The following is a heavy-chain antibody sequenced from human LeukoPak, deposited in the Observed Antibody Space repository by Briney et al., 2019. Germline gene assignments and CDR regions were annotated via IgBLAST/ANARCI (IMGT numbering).Heavy chain of an antibody. V-gene: IGHV4-39*07. CDR1: GGSISSYY. D-gene: IGHD6-6*01. J-gene: IGHJ5*02. CDR2: IYYSGST. CDR3: AREHSSSSYNWFDL. Sequence: SETLSLTCTVSGGSISSYYWGWIRQPPGKGLEWIGSIYYSGSTYYNPSLKSRVTISVDTSKNQFSLKLSSVTAADTAVYYCAREHSSSSYNWFDLWGQGTLVTVSS.